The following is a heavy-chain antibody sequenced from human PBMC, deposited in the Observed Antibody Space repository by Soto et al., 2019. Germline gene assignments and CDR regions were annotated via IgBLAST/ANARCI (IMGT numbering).Heavy chain of an antibody. J-gene: IGHJ4*02. Sequence: GESLKISCKGSGDSFTGYWIGWVRQMPGKGLEWMGIIYPGDSDTRYSPSFQGQVTISADKSISTAYLQWSSLKASDTAMYYCARQHIRSGWYYDDYWGQGTLVTVSS. D-gene: IGHD6-19*01. CDR2: IYPGDSDT. CDR1: GDSFTGYW. V-gene: IGHV5-51*01. CDR3: ARQHIRSGWYYDDY.